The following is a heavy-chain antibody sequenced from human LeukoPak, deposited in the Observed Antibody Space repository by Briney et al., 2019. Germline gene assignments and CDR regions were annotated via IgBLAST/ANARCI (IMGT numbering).Heavy chain of an antibody. J-gene: IGHJ3*02. CDR3: ARGVTDAFDI. V-gene: IGHV4-34*01. CDR1: GGSFSGYY. CDR2: INHSGST. Sequence: SETLSLTCAVYGGSFSGYYWSWIRQPPGKGLEWIGEINHSGSTNYNPSLKSRVTISVDTSKNQFSLKLSSVTAADTAVYYCARGVTDAFDIWSQGTMVTVSS.